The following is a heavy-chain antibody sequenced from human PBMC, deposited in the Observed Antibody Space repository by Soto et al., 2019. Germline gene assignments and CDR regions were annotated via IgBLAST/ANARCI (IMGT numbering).Heavy chain of an antibody. CDR3: ARDRRGYYDSSGNTDY. CDR2: ISAYNGNT. J-gene: IGHJ4*02. CDR1: GYTFTSYG. V-gene: IGHV1-18*01. Sequence: QVQLVQSGAEVKKPGASVKVSCKASGYTFTSYGISWVRQAPGQGLEWMGWISAYNGNTNYAQKLQGRVTITTDTSTSTAYMELRSLRSDDTAVYYCARDRRGYYDSSGNTDYWGQGTLVTVSS. D-gene: IGHD3-22*01.